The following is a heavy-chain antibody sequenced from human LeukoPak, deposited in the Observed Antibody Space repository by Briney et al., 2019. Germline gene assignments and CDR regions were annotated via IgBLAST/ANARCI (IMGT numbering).Heavy chain of an antibody. CDR3: ARGDDGAY. D-gene: IGHD3-16*01. CDR1: GFLFDIYG. Sequence: GGSLRLFCAACGFLFDIYGVNWTRQARGGALEGVSHISSGSSPKYYADSVRGRFTISRDNAKKSLYLQMNSLRVEDTAVYYCARGDDGAYWGQGTLVTVSS. V-gene: IGHV3-48*04. CDR2: ISSGSSPK. J-gene: IGHJ4*02.